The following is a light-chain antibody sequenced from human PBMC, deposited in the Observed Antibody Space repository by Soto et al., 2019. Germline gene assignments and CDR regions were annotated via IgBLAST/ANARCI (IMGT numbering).Light chain of an antibody. CDR2: GVS. CDR3: CSYAGGPEV. V-gene: IGLV2-11*01. Sequence: QSALTQPRSVSGSPGQSVTISCTGTSSDVGGYKYVSWYQQKPGKAPKLIIYGVSRWPSGVPNRFSGSKSGNRASLTISGLQAEDEGDYYCCSYAGGPEVFXTGTKLTVL. CDR1: SSDVGGYKY. J-gene: IGLJ1*01.